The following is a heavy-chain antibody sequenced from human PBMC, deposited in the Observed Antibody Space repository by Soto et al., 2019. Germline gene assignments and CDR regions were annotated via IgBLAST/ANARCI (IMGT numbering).Heavy chain of an antibody. CDR3: ARHGGTYYDILTGPLHFDY. CDR1: GGSISSSSYY. J-gene: IGHJ4*02. D-gene: IGHD3-9*01. Sequence: SETLSLTCTVSGGSISSSSYYWGWIRQPPGNGLEWIGSIYYSGSTYYNPSLKSRVTISVDTSKNQFSLKLSSVTAADTAVYYCARHGGTYYDILTGPLHFDYWGQGTLVTVSS. CDR2: IYYSGST. V-gene: IGHV4-39*01.